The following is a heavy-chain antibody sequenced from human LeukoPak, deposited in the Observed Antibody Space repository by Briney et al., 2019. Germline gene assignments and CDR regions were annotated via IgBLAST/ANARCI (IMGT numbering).Heavy chain of an antibody. CDR1: GGSLTSTSHY. CDR2: IYSSGST. Sequence: SETLSLSCTVSGGSLTSTSHYWDWVPQPPGKGLEWRGSIYSSGSTNYNPSLKSRVTISVDTSKNQFSPKLSSVTAADTAVYYCAREAHYDILTGYNDAFDIWGQGTMVTVSS. V-gene: IGHV4-39*07. D-gene: IGHD3-9*01. J-gene: IGHJ3*02. CDR3: AREAHYDILTGYNDAFDI.